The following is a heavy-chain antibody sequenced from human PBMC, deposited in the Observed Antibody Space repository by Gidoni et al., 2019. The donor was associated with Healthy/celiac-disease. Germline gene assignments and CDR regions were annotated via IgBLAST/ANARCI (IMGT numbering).Heavy chain of an antibody. J-gene: IGHJ4*02. CDR1: GGTFSSYA. D-gene: IGHD5-18*01. V-gene: IGHV1-69*01. CDR3: ARDSVDTAMVGVG. CDR2: IIPIVGTA. Sequence: QLQLVQSGAEVKKPGSSVKVSCQSSGGTFSSYAISWVRQAPGQGLEWMGGIIPIVGTANYAQKFQGRVTITADESTSTAYMELSSLRSEDTAVYYCARDSVDTAMVGVGWGQGTLVTVSS.